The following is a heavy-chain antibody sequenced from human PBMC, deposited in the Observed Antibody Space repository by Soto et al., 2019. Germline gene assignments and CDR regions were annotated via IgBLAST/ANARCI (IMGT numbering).Heavy chain of an antibody. J-gene: IGHJ6*02. V-gene: IGHV4-59*01. CDR3: ARLVHEYQLVPTESLFYYYDYGMDV. D-gene: IGHD2-2*01. Sequence: QVQLQESGPGLVKPSETLSLPCTVSGGSISRSYWSWIRQPPGKGLECIGYTYYSGRTNYNPSLQSRVTLSVVSSKKQFALKLSSVTAADTAVDYCARLVHEYQLVPTESLFYYYDYGMDVWGQGTTVTVSS. CDR1: GGSISRSY. CDR2: TYYSGRT.